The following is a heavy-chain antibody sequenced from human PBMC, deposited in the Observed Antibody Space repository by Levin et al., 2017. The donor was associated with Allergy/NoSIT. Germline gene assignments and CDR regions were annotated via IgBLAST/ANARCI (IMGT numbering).Heavy chain of an antibody. CDR2: MNPNSGNT. Sequence: AASVKVSCKASGYTFTSYDINWVRQATGQGLEWMGWMNPNSGNTGYAQKFQGRVTMTRNTSISTAYMELSSLRSEDTAVYYCARATITIFGVVIQPFDPWGQGTLVTVSS. CDR1: GYTFTSYD. D-gene: IGHD3-3*01. CDR3: ARATITIFGVVIQPFDP. V-gene: IGHV1-8*01. J-gene: IGHJ5*02.